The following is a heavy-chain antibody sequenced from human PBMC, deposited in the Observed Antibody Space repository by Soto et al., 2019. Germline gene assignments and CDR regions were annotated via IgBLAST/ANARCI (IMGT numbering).Heavy chain of an antibody. J-gene: IGHJ3*02. CDR3: ARSYSSSWYGDAFDI. D-gene: IGHD6-13*01. CDR1: GFTFSSYS. V-gene: IGHV3-21*01. Sequence: EVQLVESGGGLVKPGGSLRLSCAASGFTFSSYSMNWVRQAPGKGLEWVSSISSSSSYIYYADLVKGRFTISRDDAKNSLYLQMNSLRAVDTAVYYCARSYSSSWYGDAFDIWGQGTMVTVSS. CDR2: ISSSSSYI.